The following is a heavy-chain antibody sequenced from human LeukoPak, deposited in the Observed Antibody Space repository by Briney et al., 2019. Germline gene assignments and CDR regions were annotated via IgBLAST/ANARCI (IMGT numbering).Heavy chain of an antibody. Sequence: ASVKVSCKASGYTFNTYVITWVRQAPGHGLEWMGWISSYNGNTSYAAKVQGRITVTKDTSASTAYLELRSLRSDDTAVYYCARIACSSSCTYSGRRRLRGGSLDPWGQGTLVTVSS. CDR2: ISSYNGNT. CDR1: GYTFNTYV. CDR3: ARIACSSSCTYSGRRRLRGGSLDP. V-gene: IGHV1-18*01. J-gene: IGHJ5*02. D-gene: IGHD2-2*01.